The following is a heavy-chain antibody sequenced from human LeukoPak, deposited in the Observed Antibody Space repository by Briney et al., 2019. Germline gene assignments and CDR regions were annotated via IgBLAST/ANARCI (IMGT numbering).Heavy chain of an antibody. D-gene: IGHD6-13*01. V-gene: IGHV1-2*02. J-gene: IGHJ4*02. CDR2: INPNSGGT. CDR3: ARGQQLASN. CDR1: GYTFTGYY. Sequence: ASVTVSCTASGYTFTGYYIYWVRQAPGQGLEWMGWINPNSGGTNYAQKFQGRVTMTREMSISTAYMELSRLRSDDTAVYYCARGQQLASNWGQGTLVTVSS.